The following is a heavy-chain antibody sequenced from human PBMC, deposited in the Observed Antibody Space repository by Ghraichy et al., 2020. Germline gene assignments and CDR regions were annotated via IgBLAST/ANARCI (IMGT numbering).Heavy chain of an antibody. Sequence: SETLSLTCTVSGGSISSSPYYWGWIRQPPGKGLEWIGSIYYSGNTNYNPSLKSRVTISVDTSKNQFSLKLSSMTAADTAVYYCARDHGLYSSSWIFDYWGQGTLVTVSS. CDR1: GGSISSSPYY. CDR3: ARDHGLYSSSWIFDY. CDR2: IYYSGNT. D-gene: IGHD6-13*01. V-gene: IGHV4-39*07. J-gene: IGHJ4*02.